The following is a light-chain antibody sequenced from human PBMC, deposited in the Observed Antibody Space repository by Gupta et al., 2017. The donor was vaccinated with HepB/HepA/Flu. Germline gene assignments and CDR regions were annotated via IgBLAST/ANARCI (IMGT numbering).Light chain of an antibody. CDR3: GTWERCRSGNWV. J-gene: IGLJ3*02. CDR2: ENN. Sequence: QSVLTQPPSVSAAPGQKVTISCSGSSSNIGNHYVSLYQQLPGTAPKLLLYENNKRPSGRPDRVSGSNSGTSATLGITELQTGEEADYYCGTWERCRSGNWVFGGGTKLTVL. V-gene: IGLV1-51*02. CDR1: SSNIGNHY.